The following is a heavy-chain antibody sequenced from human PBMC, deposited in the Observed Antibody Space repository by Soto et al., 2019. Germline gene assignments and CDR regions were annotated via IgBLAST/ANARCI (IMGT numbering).Heavy chain of an antibody. V-gene: IGHV1-3*01. CDR2: INPGNGNT. CDR3: AKSGSVPAAIAY. Sequence: QVQLVQSGAEVKKPGASVKVSCKASGYTFTRYAMHWVRQAPGQRLEWMGWINPGNGNTKYSQKFQGRVTITRDTAASAADMELRRLRSEDTAVYYCAKSGSVPAAIAYWGKGTLVTVSS. J-gene: IGHJ4*02. D-gene: IGHD2-2*02. CDR1: GYTFTRYA.